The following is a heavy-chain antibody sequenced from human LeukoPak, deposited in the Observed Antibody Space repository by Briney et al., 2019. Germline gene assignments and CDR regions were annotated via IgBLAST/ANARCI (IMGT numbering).Heavy chain of an antibody. CDR3: GAIVVARGRFDP. V-gene: IGHV1-69*01. Sequence: SVKVSCKASGGTFSSYAISWVRQAPGQGLEWMGGIIPIFGTANYAQKFQGRVTITADESTSTAYMELSSLRSEDTAVYYCGAIVVARGRFDPWGQGTLVTVSS. CDR1: GGTFSSYA. J-gene: IGHJ5*02. D-gene: IGHD2-2*01. CDR2: IIPIFGTA.